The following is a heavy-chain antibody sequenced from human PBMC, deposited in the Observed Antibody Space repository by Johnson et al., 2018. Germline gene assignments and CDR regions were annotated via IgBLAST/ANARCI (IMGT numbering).Heavy chain of an antibody. CDR3: AKEYSSGWYPDAFDI. CDR1: GFTFDDYA. J-gene: IGHJ3*02. CDR2: ITWNSVTI. D-gene: IGHD6-19*01. V-gene: IGHV3-9*01. Sequence: VQLVQSGGGLVQPGRSLRLSCEVSGFTFDDYAMHWVRQTPGKGLEWVSGITWNSVTITYADSVRGRFTISRDNAKNSLYLQMNSLRTEDTAFYYCAKEYSSGWYPDAFDIWGQGTMVTVSS.